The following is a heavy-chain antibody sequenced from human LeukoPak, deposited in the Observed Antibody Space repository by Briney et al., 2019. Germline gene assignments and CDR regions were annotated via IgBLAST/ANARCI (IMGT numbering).Heavy chain of an antibody. J-gene: IGHJ4*02. CDR3: ARDLSGVAGYTYGRGIDY. Sequence: GGSLRLSCAASGFTFSSYWISWVRQAPGKGLEWVGNIKQDGSAKYYVDSVKGRFTISRDNAKTSLYLQMNSLRAEDTAVYYCARDLSGVAGYTYGRGIDYWGQGTLVTVSS. CDR1: GFTFSSYW. D-gene: IGHD5-18*01. CDR2: IKQDGSAK. V-gene: IGHV3-7*01.